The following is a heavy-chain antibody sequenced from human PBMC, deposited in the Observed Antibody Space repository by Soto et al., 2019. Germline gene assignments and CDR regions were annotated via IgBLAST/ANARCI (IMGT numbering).Heavy chain of an antibody. D-gene: IGHD2-8*02. CDR3: ARDKITGLFDY. CDR2: INHSGST. V-gene: IGHV4-34*01. Sequence: SETLSLTCAVYVGSFSGYYWTWIRQRPGTGLEWIGEINHSGSTNYNPSLKSRVTISVDTSKNQFSLKLTSVTAADTAVYYCARDKITGLFDYWGQGTLVTVSS. J-gene: IGHJ4*02. CDR1: VGSFSGYY.